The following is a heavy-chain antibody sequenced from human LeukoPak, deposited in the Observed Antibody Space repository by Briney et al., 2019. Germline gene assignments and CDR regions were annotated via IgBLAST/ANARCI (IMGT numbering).Heavy chain of an antibody. CDR3: ARDSYYYGSGSYYFDY. V-gene: IGHV4-38-2*02. D-gene: IGHD3-10*01. CDR1: GYSISSGYY. CDR2: IYHSGST. J-gene: IGHJ4*02. Sequence: PPETLSLTCTVSGYSISSGYYWGWIRQPPGKGLEWIGSIYHSGSTYYNPSLKSRVTISVDTSKNQFSLKLSSVTAADTAVYYCARDSYYYGSGSYYFDYWGQGTLVTVSS.